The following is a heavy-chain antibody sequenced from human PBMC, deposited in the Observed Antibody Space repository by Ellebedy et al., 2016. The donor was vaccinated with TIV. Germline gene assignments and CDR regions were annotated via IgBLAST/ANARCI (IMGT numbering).Heavy chain of an antibody. J-gene: IGHJ4*02. Sequence: GGSLRLXXPASRFTFSIFGLHWVRQAPGKGLEWVAIISSDGTNKYYADSVRGRFTISRDNSKNTLYLQMDSLRPEDTAIYYCAKDESGGDLPRPFDHWGQGTLVTVSS. D-gene: IGHD5-12*01. CDR1: RFTFSIFG. CDR2: ISSDGTNK. V-gene: IGHV3-30*18. CDR3: AKDESGGDLPRPFDH.